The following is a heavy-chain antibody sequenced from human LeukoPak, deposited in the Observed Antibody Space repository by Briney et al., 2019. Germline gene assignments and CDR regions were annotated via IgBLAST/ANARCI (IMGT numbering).Heavy chain of an antibody. V-gene: IGHV3-48*03. J-gene: IGHJ4*02. CDR1: GFTFSSYE. Sequence: PGGSLRLSCAASGFTFSSYEMNWVRQAPGKGLEWVSYISSSGSTIYYADTVKGRFTISRDNSKNTLYMQMNSLRVEDTAVYYCAKDRYYYGSGSYPVFDYWGQGTLVTVSS. D-gene: IGHD3-10*01. CDR3: AKDRYYYGSGSYPVFDY. CDR2: ISSSGSTI.